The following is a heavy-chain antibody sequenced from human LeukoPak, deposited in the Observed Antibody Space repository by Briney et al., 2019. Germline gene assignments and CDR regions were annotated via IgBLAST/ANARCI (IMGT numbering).Heavy chain of an antibody. D-gene: IGHD3-22*01. CDR2: INNDGSIT. Sequence: GGSLRLSCAASGFTFSGYWMHWVRHAPGKGLVWVSRINNDGSITRYADSVKGRFTISRDNAKNTLYLQMNSLRAEDTAVYYCTRAHTNYYDSSGYWGQGTLVTVSS. CDR1: GFTFSGYW. V-gene: IGHV3-74*01. CDR3: TRAHTNYYDSSGY. J-gene: IGHJ4*02.